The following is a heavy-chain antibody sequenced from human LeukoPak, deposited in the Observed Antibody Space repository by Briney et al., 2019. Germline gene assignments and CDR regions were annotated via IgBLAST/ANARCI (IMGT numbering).Heavy chain of an antibody. D-gene: IGHD2-15*01. CDR3: AKGGCRGTCNPLAY. CDR2: ISGSVGST. Sequence: PGGSLRLSCAASGFTFSSYAMRWVRQAPGKGLEWVSAISGSVGSTYYADSVKGRFTISRDNSKNTLYLQMNNLRAEDTAVYYCAKGGCRGTCNPLAYWGQGALVTVSP. J-gene: IGHJ4*02. V-gene: IGHV3-23*01. CDR1: GFTFSSYA.